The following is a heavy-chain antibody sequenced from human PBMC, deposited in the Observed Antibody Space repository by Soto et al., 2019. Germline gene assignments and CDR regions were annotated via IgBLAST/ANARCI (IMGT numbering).Heavy chain of an antibody. Sequence: QVQLVESGGGVVQPGRSLRLSCAASGFTFSSYGMHWVRQAPGKGLEWVAVISYDGSNKYYGDSVKGRFTISRDNSKNTLYLQRNSLRAEDPAVYYCAKDFYYYDSSGYYYRFRGHYYYGMDVWGQGTTVTVSS. D-gene: IGHD3-22*01. CDR3: AKDFYYYDSSGYYYRFRGHYYYGMDV. J-gene: IGHJ6*02. V-gene: IGHV3-30*18. CDR1: GFTFSSYG. CDR2: ISYDGSNK.